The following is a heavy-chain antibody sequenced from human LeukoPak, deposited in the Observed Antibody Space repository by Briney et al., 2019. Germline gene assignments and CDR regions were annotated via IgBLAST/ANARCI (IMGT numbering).Heavy chain of an antibody. J-gene: IGHJ4*02. CDR1: GLSVSTTY. D-gene: IGHD2-15*01. Sequence: PGGSLRLSCAASGLSVSTTYMTWVRQAPGKGLEWVSVIYSGGGTNYADSLKGRFSISRDNSKNTLHLQMNSLRAEDTAVYYCVGEDKYWGQGTLVTVSS. V-gene: IGHV3-53*01. CDR2: IYSGGGT. CDR3: VGEDKY.